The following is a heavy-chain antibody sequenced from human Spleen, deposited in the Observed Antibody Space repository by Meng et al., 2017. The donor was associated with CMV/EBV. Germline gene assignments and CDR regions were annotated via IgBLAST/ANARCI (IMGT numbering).Heavy chain of an antibody. CDR1: GGSISSYY. CDR3: ARGGGCSSSSCDLDY. CDR2: IYTSGST. Sequence: QAEPQEAGPGLVKPLATLSLTCTVSGGSISSYYWSWIRQPAGKGLEWIGRIYTSGSTNYNPSLKSRVTMSVDTSKNQFSLKLSSVTAADTAVYYCARGGGCSSSSCDLDYWGQGVLVTVSS. D-gene: IGHD2-2*01. J-gene: IGHJ4*02. V-gene: IGHV4-4*07.